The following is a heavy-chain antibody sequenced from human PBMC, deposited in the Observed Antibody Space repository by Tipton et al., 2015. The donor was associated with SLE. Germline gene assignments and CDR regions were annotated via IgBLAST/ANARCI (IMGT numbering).Heavy chain of an antibody. CDR3: ARVGVTAVDY. CDR1: GGSISSGYY. Sequence: TLSLTCTVSGGSISSGYYWGWIRQPPGKGLEWIGSIYHSGSTYYNPSLKSRVTISVDTSKNQFPLKLSSVTAADTAVYYCARVGVTAVDYWGQGTLVTVSS. V-gene: IGHV4-38-2*02. CDR2: IYHSGST. D-gene: IGHD2-21*02. J-gene: IGHJ4*02.